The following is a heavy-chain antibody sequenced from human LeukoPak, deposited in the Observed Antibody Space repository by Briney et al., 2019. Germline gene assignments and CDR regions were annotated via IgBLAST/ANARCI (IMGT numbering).Heavy chain of an antibody. CDR1: GFTFRGFA. V-gene: IGHV3-23*01. Sequence: GGSLRLSCVGSGFTFRGFAMSWVRQAPGKGLEWVSAISGSGGSTYYADSVKGRFTISRDNSKNTLYLQMNSLRAEDTAVYYCAKTTSYSGYFDYWGQGTLVTVSS. D-gene: IGHD2/OR15-2a*01. J-gene: IGHJ4*02. CDR3: AKTTSYSGYFDY. CDR2: ISGSGGST.